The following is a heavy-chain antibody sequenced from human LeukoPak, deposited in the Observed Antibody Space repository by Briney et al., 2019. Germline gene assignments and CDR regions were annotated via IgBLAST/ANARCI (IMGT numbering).Heavy chain of an antibody. V-gene: IGHV3-30-3*01. Sequence: GRSLRPSCAASGFTFSSYAMHWVRQAPGKGLEWVAVISYDGSNKYYADSVKGRFTISRDNSKNTLYLQMNSLRAEDTAVYYCARMGMVRGVSDYYYYYGMDVWGQGTTVTVSS. CDR3: ARMGMVRGVSDYYYYYGMDV. J-gene: IGHJ6*02. CDR2: ISYDGSNK. D-gene: IGHD3-10*01. CDR1: GFTFSSYA.